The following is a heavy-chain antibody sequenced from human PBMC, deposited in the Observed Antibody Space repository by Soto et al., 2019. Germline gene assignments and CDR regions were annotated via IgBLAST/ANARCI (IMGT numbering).Heavy chain of an antibody. J-gene: IGHJ4*02. D-gene: IGHD2-2*02. CDR3: AKVGLFRNGYMGVVRGDY. Sequence: EVQLLESGGGLVQPGGSLRLSCTASGFTFGSYAMSWVRQAPGKGLEWVSGITDGGGSKFYADSVQGRFTIYRDNSKNTPYPQKSSPTAEDTAIFYWAKVGLFRNGYMGVVRGDYWGQGTLVTVSA. CDR1: GFTFGSYA. CDR2: ITDGGGSK. V-gene: IGHV3-23*01.